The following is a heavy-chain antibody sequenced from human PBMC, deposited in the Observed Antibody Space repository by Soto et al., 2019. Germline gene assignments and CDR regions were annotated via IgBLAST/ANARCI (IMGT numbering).Heavy chain of an antibody. CDR2: IYYSGST. CDR1: GGSISSGDYY. V-gene: IGHV4-30-4*01. CDR3: AREIYDFWSGYYRYNWFDP. Sequence: SETLSLTCTVSGGSISSGDYYWSWIRQPPGKGLEWIGYIYYSGSTYYNPSLKSRVTISVDTSKNQFYLKLSSVTAADTAVYYCAREIYDFWSGYYRYNWFDPWGQGTLVTVSS. D-gene: IGHD3-3*01. J-gene: IGHJ5*02.